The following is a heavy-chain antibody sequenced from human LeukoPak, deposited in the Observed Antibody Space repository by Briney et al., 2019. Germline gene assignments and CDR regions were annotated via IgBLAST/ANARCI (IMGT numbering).Heavy chain of an antibody. D-gene: IGHD2-21*02. CDR2: INHSGST. CDR1: GGSFSGYN. V-gene: IGHV4-34*01. J-gene: IGHJ4*02. CDR3: ARGPIAYCGGDCYLDY. Sequence: SETLSLTCAVYGGSFSGYNWSWIRQPPGKGLEWIGEINHSGSTNYNPSLKSRVTISVDTSKNQFSLKLSSVTAADTAVYYCARGPIAYCGGDCYLDYWGQGTLVTVSS.